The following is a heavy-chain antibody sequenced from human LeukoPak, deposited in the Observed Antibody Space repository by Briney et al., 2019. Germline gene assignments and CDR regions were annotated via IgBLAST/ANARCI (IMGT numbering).Heavy chain of an antibody. D-gene: IGHD2-2*01. V-gene: IGHV1-69*04. CDR1: GGTFSSYT. Sequence: ASVKVSCKASGGTFSSYTISWVRQAPGQGLEWMGRIITILGIANYAQKFHGRFTITADKSTSTAYMELSSLRSEDTAVCYCARDHADIVVVPAAILNPYNWFDPWGQGTLVTVSS. CDR2: IITILGIA. J-gene: IGHJ5*02. CDR3: ARDHADIVVVPAAILNPYNWFDP.